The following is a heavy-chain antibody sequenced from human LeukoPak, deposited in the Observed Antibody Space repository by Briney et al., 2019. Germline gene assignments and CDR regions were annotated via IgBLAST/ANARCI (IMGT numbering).Heavy chain of an antibody. J-gene: IGHJ5*02. CDR2: INHSGST. D-gene: IGHD2-2*02. Sequence: SETLSLTCAVYGGSFSGYFWIWIRQPPGKGLEWIGEINHSGSTNYNPSLKSRVTMSVDTSKNQFSLKLSSVTAADTALYYCSRHTDCSSTSCYTAQGVNWFDPWGQGTLVTVSS. CDR1: GGSFSGYF. V-gene: IGHV4-34*01. CDR3: SRHTDCSSTSCYTAQGVNWFDP.